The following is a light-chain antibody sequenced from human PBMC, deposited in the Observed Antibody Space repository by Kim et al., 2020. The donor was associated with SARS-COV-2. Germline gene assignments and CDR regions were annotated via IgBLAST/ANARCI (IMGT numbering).Light chain of an antibody. CDR1: QDIRSD. CDR2: GAS. J-gene: IGKJ2*01. Sequence: DIQMTQSPSSVSASVGDRVTITCRASQDIRSDLGWYQQTPGKAPKRLIYGASSLQSGVPSRFSGSKSGTEFTLTITSLQPEDFATNYCLQHNNYPYTFGQGTKLEI. V-gene: IGKV1-17*01. CDR3: LQHNNYPYT.